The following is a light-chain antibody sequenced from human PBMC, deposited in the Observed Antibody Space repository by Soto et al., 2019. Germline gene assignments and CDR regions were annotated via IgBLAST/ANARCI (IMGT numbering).Light chain of an antibody. CDR3: SSYTRSSTLVV. Sequence: QSALTQPASVSGSPGQSITISGTGTSSDVGGYNYVSWYQQHPGKAPKLMIYDVSNRPSGVSNRFSGSKSDNTASLTISGLQAEDEADYYCSSYTRSSTLVVFGGGTQLTVL. CDR1: SSDVGGYNY. J-gene: IGLJ2*01. V-gene: IGLV2-14*03. CDR2: DVS.